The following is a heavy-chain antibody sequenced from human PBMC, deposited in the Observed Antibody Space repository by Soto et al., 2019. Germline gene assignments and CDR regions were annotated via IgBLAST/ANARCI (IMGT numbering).Heavy chain of an antibody. D-gene: IGHD3-22*01. CDR2: ITYGGSNK. CDR1: GITFSSYS. CDR3: AKEPYYDSSGYYDY. V-gene: IGHV3-30*18. J-gene: IGHJ4*02. Sequence: GGSLRLSCAASGITFSSYSMNWVRQAPGKGLEWVAFITYGGSNKYYADSVKGRFTISRDNSKNTLYLQMNSLRAEDTAVYYCAKEPYYDSSGYYDYWGQGTLVTVSS.